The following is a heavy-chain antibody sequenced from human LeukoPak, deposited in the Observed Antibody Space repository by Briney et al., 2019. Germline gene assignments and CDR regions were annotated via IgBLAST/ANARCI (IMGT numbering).Heavy chain of an antibody. CDR2: IYTSGST. Sequence: PSETLSLTCTVSGGSISSGSCYWSWIRQPAGKGLEWIGRIYTSGSTNYNPSLKSRVTISVDTSKNQFSLKLSSVTAADTAVYYCARAGGGDTAMVGYWGQGTLVTVSS. CDR3: ARAGGGDTAMVGY. D-gene: IGHD5-18*01. CDR1: GGSISSGSCY. J-gene: IGHJ4*02. V-gene: IGHV4-61*02.